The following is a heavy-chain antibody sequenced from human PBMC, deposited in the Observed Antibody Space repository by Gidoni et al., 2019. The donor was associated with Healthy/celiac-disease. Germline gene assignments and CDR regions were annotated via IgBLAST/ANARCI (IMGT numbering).Heavy chain of an antibody. J-gene: IGHJ4*02. D-gene: IGHD6-19*01. CDR1: GFTFSNAW. Sequence: EVQLVESGGGLVKPGGSLRLSCAASGFTFSNAWMSWVRQAPGKGLEWVGRIKSKTDGGTTDYAAPVKGRFTISRDDSKNTLYLQMNSLKTEDTAVYYCTTEKGSSGWFDYWGQGTLVTVSS. V-gene: IGHV3-15*01. CDR3: TTEKGSSGWFDY. CDR2: IKSKTDGGTT.